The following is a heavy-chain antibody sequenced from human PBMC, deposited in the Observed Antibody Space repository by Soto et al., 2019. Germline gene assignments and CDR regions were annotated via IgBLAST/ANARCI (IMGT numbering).Heavy chain of an antibody. CDR2: ISYDGSNK. Sequence: GGSLRLSCAASGFTFSSYAMHWVRQAPGKGLEWVAVISYDGSNKYYADSVKGRFTISRDNSKNTLYLQMNSLRAEDTAVYYCAREEARSYFXYWGQGTLVTVSS. CDR1: GFTFSSYA. V-gene: IGHV3-30-3*01. J-gene: IGHJ4*02. CDR3: AREEARSYFXY.